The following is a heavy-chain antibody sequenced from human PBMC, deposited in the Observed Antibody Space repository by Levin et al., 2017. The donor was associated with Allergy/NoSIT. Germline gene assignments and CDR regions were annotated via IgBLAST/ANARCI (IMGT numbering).Heavy chain of an antibody. CDR2: IYSGGTT. Sequence: SCAASGITVSSHYMSWVRQAPGRGLEWVSSIYSGGTTYYADSVKGRFTISRDNSKSTLYLQMNTLRVEDTAVYYCTRSRDCSGGACYRGVFDYWGQGILVTASS. D-gene: IGHD2-15*01. CDR3: TRSRDCSGGACYRGVFDY. J-gene: IGHJ4*02. V-gene: IGHV3-66*01. CDR1: GITVSSHY.